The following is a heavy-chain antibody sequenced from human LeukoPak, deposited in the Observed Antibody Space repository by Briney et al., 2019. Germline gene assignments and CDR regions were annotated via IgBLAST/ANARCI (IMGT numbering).Heavy chain of an antibody. CDR1: GGSISIFY. Sequence: SETLFLTCTVPGGSISIFYWSWIRQPPGKGLEWIGYIYGGVNTNYNPSLKSRVTISVDMSRNQFSLKLNSVTAADTAIYYCARDRELGVWGQGTTVTVSS. CDR3: ARDRELGV. J-gene: IGHJ6*02. V-gene: IGHV4-59*01. CDR2: IYGGVNT. D-gene: IGHD1-26*01.